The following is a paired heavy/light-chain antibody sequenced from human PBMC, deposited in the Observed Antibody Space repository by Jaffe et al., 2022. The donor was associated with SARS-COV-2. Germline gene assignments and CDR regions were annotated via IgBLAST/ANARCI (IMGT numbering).Heavy chain of an antibody. J-gene: IGHJ4*02. CDR3: AKDSGTIALREVFDY. CDR1: GFSFSNYA. D-gene: IGHD3-10*01. Sequence: EVQLLESGGGLVQPGGSLRLSCAASGFSFSNYAMTWVRQAPGKGLEWVSGISGSGGGTYYADSVKGRFTISRDNSKNTLYLQMHSLRAEDTAIYYCAKDSGTIALREVFDYWGRGTLVTVSS. CDR2: ISGSGGGT. V-gene: IGHV3-23*01.
Light chain of an antibody. J-gene: IGKJ1*01. V-gene: IGKV3-15*01. CDR2: GPS. CDR3: QHYYDRPPWT. CDR1: QSISTN. Sequence: EIVMTQSPATLSLSPGERATLSCRASQSISTNLAWYQQKPGQSPRLLFYGPSTRATGIPARFSGSGSGTEFTLTISGLQSEDFAVYYCQHYYDRPPWTFGQGTKVEIK.